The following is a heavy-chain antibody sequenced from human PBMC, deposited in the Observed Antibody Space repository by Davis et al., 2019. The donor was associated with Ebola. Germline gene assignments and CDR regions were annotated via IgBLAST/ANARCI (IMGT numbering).Heavy chain of an antibody. CDR1: GGSFSGYY. CDR2: IHHSGST. Sequence: MPSETLSLTCAVYGGSFSGYYWSWIRQPPGKGLEWIGEIHHSGSTNYNPSLKSRVTISVDTSKNQFSLKLTSVTAADTAVYYCARVYCSGGTCYSAYYYGMDVWGQGTTVTVSS. J-gene: IGHJ6*02. V-gene: IGHV4-34*01. D-gene: IGHD2-15*01. CDR3: ARVYCSGGTCYSAYYYGMDV.